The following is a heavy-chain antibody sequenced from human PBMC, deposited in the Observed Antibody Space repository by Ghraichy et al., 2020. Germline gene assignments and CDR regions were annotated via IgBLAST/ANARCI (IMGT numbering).Heavy chain of an antibody. CDR2: ISGSGGRT. J-gene: IGHJ4*02. D-gene: IGHD3-22*01. CDR3: AKSDYYDSSGYPFDY. V-gene: IGHV3-23*01. Sequence: GESLNISCAASGFTFSSHAMSWVRQAPGEGLEWVSAISGSGGRTDYADSGKGRFTISRDNSKNTMYLQMNSLRAEDTAVYYCAKSDYYDSSGYPFDYWGQGTLVTVSS. CDR1: GFTFSSHA.